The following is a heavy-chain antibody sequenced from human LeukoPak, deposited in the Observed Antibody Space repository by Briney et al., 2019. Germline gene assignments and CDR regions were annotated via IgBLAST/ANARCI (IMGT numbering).Heavy chain of an antibody. D-gene: IGHD6-13*01. CDR3: ARGDSSSWYGVNWFDP. J-gene: IGHJ5*02. CDR1: GFTFSGYE. V-gene: IGHV3-48*03. CDR2: ISSSGSTI. Sequence: GGSLRLSCAASGFTFSGYEMNWVRQAPGKGLEWVSYISSSGSTIYYADSVKGRFTISRDNAKNSLYLQMNSLRAEDTAVYYCARGDSSSWYGVNWFDPWGQGTLVTVSS.